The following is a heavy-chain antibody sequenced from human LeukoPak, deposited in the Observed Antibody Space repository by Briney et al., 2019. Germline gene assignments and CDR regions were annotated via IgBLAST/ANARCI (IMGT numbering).Heavy chain of an antibody. CDR3: TTHLPYNY. CDR2: IRSKAYGATT. CDR1: GFSFGDYA. V-gene: IGHV3-49*04. J-gene: IGHJ4*02. Sequence: GGSLRLSCTSSGFSFGDYAMSWVRQAPGKGLEWVGFIRSKAYGATTEYAASVKGRFTISRDDSKSIAYLQMNSLKIEDTAVYYCTTHLPYNYWGQGTLVTVSS. D-gene: IGHD1-14*01.